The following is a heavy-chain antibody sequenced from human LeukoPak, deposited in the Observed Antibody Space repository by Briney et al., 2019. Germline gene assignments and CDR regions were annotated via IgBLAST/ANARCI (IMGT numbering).Heavy chain of an antibody. J-gene: IGHJ6*04. CDR3: AELGITMIGGV. CDR2: IKPDGSEK. CDR1: GITFNTYW. V-gene: IGHV3-7*01. D-gene: IGHD3-10*02. Sequence: GGSLRLSCAASGITFNTYWMSWVRQVPGKGLEWVANIKPDGSEKYYVDSVKGRFTISRDNAKNSLYLQMNSLRGEDTAVYYCAELGITMIGGVWGKGTTVTISS.